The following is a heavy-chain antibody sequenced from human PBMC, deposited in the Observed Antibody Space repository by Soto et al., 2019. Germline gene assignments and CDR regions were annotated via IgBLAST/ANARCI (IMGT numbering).Heavy chain of an antibody. CDR1: GDSVSSNTAA. V-gene: IGHV6-1*01. CDR3: VRADYCGVGVCYHF. J-gene: IGHJ4*02. CDR2: TYYRSEWFS. Sequence: SPTLSLTCAISGDSVSSNTAAWNWIRQSPSRGLQWLGRTYYRSEWFSDYAVSMKSRIIIRPDTSMNQFSLQLTSVTPEDTAVYYCVRADYCGVGVCYHFWGQGTRVTVSS. D-gene: IGHD2-8*01.